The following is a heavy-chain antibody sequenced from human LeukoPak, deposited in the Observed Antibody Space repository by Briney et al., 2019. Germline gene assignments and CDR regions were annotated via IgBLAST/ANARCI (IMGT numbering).Heavy chain of an antibody. CDR3: ARAPNTERWFDP. V-gene: IGHV4-30-2*01. J-gene: IGHJ5*02. CDR2: IYHSGST. CDR1: GGSISSGGYS. D-gene: IGHD2-2*02. Sequence: PSETLSLTCAVSGGSISSGGYSWSWIRQPPGKGLEWIGYIYHSGSTYYNPSLKSRVTISVGRSKNQFSLKLSSVTAADTAVYYCARAPNTERWFDPWGQGTLVTVSS.